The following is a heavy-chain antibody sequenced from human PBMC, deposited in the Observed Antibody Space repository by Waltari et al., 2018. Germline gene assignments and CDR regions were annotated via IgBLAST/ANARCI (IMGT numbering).Heavy chain of an antibody. V-gene: IGHV4-4*02. CDR3: ARGPPDNYGLDN. CDR1: GGSISSSNW. CDR2: IYHFGKT. J-gene: IGHJ4*02. D-gene: IGHD5-18*01. Sequence: QVQLQESGPGLVRPSETLSLTCAVSGGSISSSNWWRWVRQPPGKGLEWIGEIYHFGKTNYNPSLQSRATIAVDTSNNEFSLTLKSVTAADTAVYFCARGPPDNYGLDNWGQGTLVTVSS.